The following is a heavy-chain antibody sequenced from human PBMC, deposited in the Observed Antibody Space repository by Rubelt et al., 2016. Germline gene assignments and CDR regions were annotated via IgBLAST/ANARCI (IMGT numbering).Heavy chain of an antibody. V-gene: IGHV3-11*01. CDR3: ARALPGYSSSLGY. D-gene: IGHD6-13*01. CDR1: GFTFSDYY. CDR2: ISSSGSTI. J-gene: IGHJ4*02. Sequence: QVHLVESGGGVVQPGRSLRLSCAASGFTFSDYYMSWIRQAPGKGLEWVSYISSSGSTIYYADSVKGRFTSSRDNAKNSLYLQMNSLRAEDTAVYYCARALPGYSSSLGYWGQGTLVTVSS.